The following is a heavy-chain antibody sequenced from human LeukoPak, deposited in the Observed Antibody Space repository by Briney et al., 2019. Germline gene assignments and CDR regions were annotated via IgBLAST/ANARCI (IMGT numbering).Heavy chain of an antibody. D-gene: IGHD4-17*01. CDR2: IYLRGNT. CDR1: GGSITSSNW. CDR3: ARSTLTTDYNYYGVDV. J-gene: IGHJ6*02. V-gene: IGHV4-4*02. Sequence: SETLSLTCAISGGSITSSNWWTWVRQPPGKGLEWVGEIYLRGNTNYNPSLGSRVSISVDESKTQLSLRLESVTAADTAVYYCARSTLTTDYNYYGVDVWGQGTTVTVSS.